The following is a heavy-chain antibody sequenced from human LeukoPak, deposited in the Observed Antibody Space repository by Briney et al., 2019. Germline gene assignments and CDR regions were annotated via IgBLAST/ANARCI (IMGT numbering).Heavy chain of an antibody. CDR2: ISGSGGGT. CDR3: AKDLYDSYGSRYDY. J-gene: IGHJ4*02. V-gene: IGHV3-23*01. CDR1: GFTFSSHA. Sequence: GGSLRLSCAASGFTFSSHAISWVRQAPGKGLEWVSAISGSGGGTWYADSVKGRFIISRDNSKNTLYLQMNSLRAEDTAAYYCAKDLYDSYGSRYDYWGQGTLVTVSS. D-gene: IGHD5-18*01.